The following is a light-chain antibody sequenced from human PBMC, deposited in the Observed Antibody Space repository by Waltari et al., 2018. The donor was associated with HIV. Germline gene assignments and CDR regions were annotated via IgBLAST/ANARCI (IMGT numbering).Light chain of an antibody. CDR2: LGS. CDR1: KSLLHSNGYNY. V-gene: IGKV2-28*01. J-gene: IGKJ3*01. CDR3: MQALQTPLFT. Sequence: DMVMTHSPLSLPVTPGEPASIPCRSSKSLLHSNGYNYLDWYLQKPGQSPQLLIYLGSNRASGVPDRFSGSGSGTDFTLKISRVEAEDVGVYYCMQALQTPLFTFGPGTKVDIK.